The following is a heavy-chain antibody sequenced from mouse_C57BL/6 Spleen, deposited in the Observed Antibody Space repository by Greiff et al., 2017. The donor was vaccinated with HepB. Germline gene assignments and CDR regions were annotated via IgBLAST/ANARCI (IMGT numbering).Heavy chain of an antibody. Sequence: QVQLQQSGAELVRPGSSVKLSCKASGYTFTSYWMHWVKQRPIQGLEWIGNIDPSDSETHYNQKFKDKATLTVDKSSSTAYMQLSSLTSEDSAVYYCARLDSRLGRDYDGGHYAMDYWGQGTSVTVSS. CDR2: IDPSDSET. D-gene: IGHD2-4*01. J-gene: IGHJ4*01. CDR1: GYTFTSYW. CDR3: ARLDSRLGRDYDGGHYAMDY. V-gene: IGHV1-52*01.